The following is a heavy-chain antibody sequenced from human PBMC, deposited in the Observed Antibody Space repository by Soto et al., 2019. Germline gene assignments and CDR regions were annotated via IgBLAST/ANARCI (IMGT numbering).Heavy chain of an antibody. D-gene: IGHD5-18*01. J-gene: IGHJ4*02. CDR1: GYSLTSYW. V-gene: IGHV5-51*01. CDR2: IYPDDSDT. CDR3: ARQGKYNYGSNDY. Sequence: GESLKTSCKGPGYSLTSYWIGWVRQMPGKGLEWMGIIYPDDSDTRYSPSFQGQVIMSADKSISTAYLQWSSLKASDSAMFYCARQGKYNYGSNDYWGQGTLVTVS.